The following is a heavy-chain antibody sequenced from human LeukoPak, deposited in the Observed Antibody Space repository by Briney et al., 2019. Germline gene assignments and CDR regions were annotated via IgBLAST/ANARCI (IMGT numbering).Heavy chain of an antibody. Sequence: SETLSLTCTVSGYSISNGYYWGWIRQPPGKGLEWVGSISHRGSTYYNPSLRSRITISLDRSKQKFSLKLTSVTAADTAVYFCARGAEYYAIWRGYAGYSDYWGQGISVTVSS. CDR1: GYSISNGYY. D-gene: IGHD3-3*01. V-gene: IGHV4-38-2*02. CDR2: ISHRGST. CDR3: ARGAEYYAIWRGYAGYSDY. J-gene: IGHJ4*02.